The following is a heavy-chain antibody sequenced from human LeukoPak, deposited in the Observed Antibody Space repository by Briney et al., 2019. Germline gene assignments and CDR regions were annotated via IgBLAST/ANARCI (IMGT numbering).Heavy chain of an antibody. V-gene: IGHV4-30-4*08. CDR1: GGSISSGDYY. J-gene: IGHJ4*02. D-gene: IGHD2-2*01. Sequence: SQTLSLTCTVSGGSISSGDYYWSWIRQPPGKGLEWIGYIYYSGSTYYNPSLKSRVTISVDTSKNQFSLKLSSVTAADTAMYYCAREGLVPADPDYWGQGTLVTVSS. CDR3: AREGLVPADPDY. CDR2: IYYSGST.